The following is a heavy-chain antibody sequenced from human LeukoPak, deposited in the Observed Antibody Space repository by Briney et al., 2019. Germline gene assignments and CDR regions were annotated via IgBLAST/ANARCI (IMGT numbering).Heavy chain of an antibody. D-gene: IGHD3-3*01. Sequence: GGSLRLSCAASGFTFSNYWMHWVRQAPGRGLVWVSRINSDGSSTNYADSVKGRFTISRDNAKNTLYLQMNSLRAEDTAVYYCARDSYYDFWSGYSNHNWFDPWGQGTLVTVSS. CDR1: GFTFSNYW. V-gene: IGHV3-74*01. CDR2: INSDGSST. CDR3: ARDSYYDFWSGYSNHNWFDP. J-gene: IGHJ5*02.